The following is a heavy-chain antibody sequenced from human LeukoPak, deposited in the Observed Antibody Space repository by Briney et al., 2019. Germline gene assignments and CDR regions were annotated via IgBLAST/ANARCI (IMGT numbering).Heavy chain of an antibody. CDR3: ARVVITMVRGVIYGMDV. D-gene: IGHD3-10*01. CDR2: ISAYNGNT. J-gene: IGHJ6*02. CDR1: GYTFTSYG. V-gene: IGHV1-18*01. Sequence: ASVKVSCKASGYTFTSYGISWVRQAPGQGLEWMGWISAYNGNTNYAQKLQGRVTMTTDTSTSTAYMELRSLRSDDTAVYYCARVVITMVRGVIYGMDVWGQGTTVTVSS.